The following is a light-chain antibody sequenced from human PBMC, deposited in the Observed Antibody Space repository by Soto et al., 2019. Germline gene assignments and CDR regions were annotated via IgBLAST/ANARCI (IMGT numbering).Light chain of an antibody. CDR2: KAS. CDR1: PCISSW. CDR3: QQYNSYART. Sequence: DIQMTQSPSTLSASVGDRVTITCRASPCISSWLAWYQQKPGKAPKLLIYKASSLESGVPSRFSGSGSGTEFTLTISSLQPDDFATYYCQQYNSYARTFGQGTKVEIK. J-gene: IGKJ1*01. V-gene: IGKV1-5*03.